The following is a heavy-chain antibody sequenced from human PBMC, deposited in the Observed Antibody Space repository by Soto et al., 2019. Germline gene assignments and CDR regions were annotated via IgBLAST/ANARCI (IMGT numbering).Heavy chain of an antibody. CDR3: ARDGDYAPV. V-gene: IGHV4-30-4*01. Sequence: QVQLQESGPGLVKPSQTLSLTCTVSGGSVSSGDYYWSWIRQPPRKGLGWIGYIYYSGSTYYNPSLKRRVTISVDTSKNHSSLKLSSVTAEDTAVYYCARDGDYAPVWGQGTLVTVSS. D-gene: IGHD4-17*01. CDR2: IYYSGST. J-gene: IGHJ4*02. CDR1: GGSVSSGDYY.